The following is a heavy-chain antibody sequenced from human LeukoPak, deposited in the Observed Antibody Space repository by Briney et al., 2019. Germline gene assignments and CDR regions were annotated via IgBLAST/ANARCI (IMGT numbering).Heavy chain of an antibody. CDR2: ISAYNGNT. D-gene: IGHD3-22*01. V-gene: IGHV1-18*01. CDR1: GYTFTSYG. Sequence: ASVKVSCKASGYTFTSYGISWVRQAPGQGLEWMGWISAYNGNTNYAQKLQGRVTMTTDTSTSTAYMELRSLRSDDTAVYYCAVEYYYDSSGYSNWFDPWGQGTLVTVSS. J-gene: IGHJ5*02. CDR3: AVEYYYDSSGYSNWFDP.